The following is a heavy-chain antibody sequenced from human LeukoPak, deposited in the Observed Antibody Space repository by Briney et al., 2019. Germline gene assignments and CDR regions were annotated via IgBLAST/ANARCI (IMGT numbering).Heavy chain of an antibody. CDR2: ISGSGGST. Sequence: SGGSLRLSCAASGFTFSSYAMSWVRQAPGKGLEWVSAISGSGGSTYYADSVKGRFTISRDNSKNTLYLQMNSLRAEDTAVYYCASLRSQPSDYDFWSGPNWFDPWGQGTLVTVSS. V-gene: IGHV3-23*01. CDR1: GFTFSSYA. CDR3: ASLRSQPSDYDFWSGPNWFDP. J-gene: IGHJ5*02. D-gene: IGHD3-3*01.